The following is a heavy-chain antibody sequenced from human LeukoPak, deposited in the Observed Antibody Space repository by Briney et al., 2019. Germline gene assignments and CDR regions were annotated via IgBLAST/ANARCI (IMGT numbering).Heavy chain of an antibody. V-gene: IGHV1-8*01. CDR3: ARATRGDLLSEF. D-gene: IGHD2-21*01. Sequence: EASVKVSCKASEYTFANYDITWVRQAPGRGLEWMGWMNPYSTNTGYARKFQGRLSMTRDTSITTAYMELSSLTSEGTAVYYCARATRGDLLSEFWGQGSPITVSS. J-gene: IGHJ4*02. CDR2: MNPYSTNT. CDR1: EYTFANYD.